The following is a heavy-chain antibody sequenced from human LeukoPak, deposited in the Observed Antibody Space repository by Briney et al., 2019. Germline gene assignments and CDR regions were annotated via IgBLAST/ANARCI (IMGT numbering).Heavy chain of an antibody. CDR3: ARLGERFKCYFDY. J-gene: IGHJ4*02. Sequence: KPSETLSLTCTVSGGSISGYYWSWIRQPPGKGLQWIGYIHYSGSTNYTPSLKSRLTISGDTSKNQFSLKLTSVTAADTAVYYCARLGERFKCYFDYWGQGTLVTVSS. CDR2: IHYSGST. D-gene: IGHD3-16*01. CDR1: GGSISGYY. V-gene: IGHV4-59*08.